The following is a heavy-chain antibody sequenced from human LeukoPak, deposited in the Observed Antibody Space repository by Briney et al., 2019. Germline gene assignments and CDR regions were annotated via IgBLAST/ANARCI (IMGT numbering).Heavy chain of an antibody. V-gene: IGHV4-59*01. CDR1: VGFISSYY. CDR3: ASGEEQWLPLDY. Sequence: SETLSLTCTVSVGFISSYYWSCIRQPPGKGLEGIGYIYYSGSTNYNPSLKSRVTISVDTSKNQFSLKLSSVTAADTAVYYCASGEEQWLPLDYWGQGTLVTVSS. D-gene: IGHD6-19*01. J-gene: IGHJ4*02. CDR2: IYYSGST.